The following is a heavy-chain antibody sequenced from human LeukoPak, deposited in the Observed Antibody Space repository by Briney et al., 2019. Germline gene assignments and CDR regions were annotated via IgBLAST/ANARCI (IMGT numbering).Heavy chain of an antibody. CDR3: ARGYYGSGSYRNYYYYMDV. CDR1: GYTFTGYY. J-gene: IGHJ6*03. D-gene: IGHD3-10*01. V-gene: IGHV1-2*02. Sequence: ASVKVSCKASGYTFTGYYMHWVRQAPGQGLGLMGWINTNSGGTNYAQKFQGRVTMTRYTSNSTAYMELSRLRSDDTAVYYCARGYYGSGSYRNYYYYMDVWGKGTTVTISS. CDR2: INTNSGGT.